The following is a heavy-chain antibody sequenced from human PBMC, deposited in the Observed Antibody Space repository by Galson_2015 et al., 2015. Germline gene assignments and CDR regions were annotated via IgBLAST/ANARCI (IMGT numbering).Heavy chain of an antibody. D-gene: IGHD5-12*01. J-gene: IGHJ4*02. Sequence: SETLSLTCTVSGGSISSNNYCWGWIRQPPGKGLEWIGSICYSGSTYYNPSLKSRVTLSADTSKNQFSLKLTSVTATDTAVYYCARQFASVATLDYWGQGTLVTVFS. CDR2: ICYSGST. CDR3: ARQFASVATLDY. V-gene: IGHV4-39*01. CDR1: GGSISSNNYC.